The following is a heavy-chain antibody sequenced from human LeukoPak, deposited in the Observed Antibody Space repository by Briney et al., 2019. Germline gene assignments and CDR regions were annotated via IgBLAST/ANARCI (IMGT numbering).Heavy chain of an antibody. CDR3: ARGQKDGSGTYFITFFDY. V-gene: IGHV4-34*01. D-gene: IGHD3-10*01. CDR1: GGSFSGYY. Sequence: SETLSLTCAVYGGSFSGYYWGWVRQPPGKGLEWIGEIYHSGSTNFNPSLKSRVTISVDKSKNHFSLTLSSVTAADTAVYYCARGQKDGSGTYFITFFDYWGQGTLVTVSS. CDR2: IYHSGST. J-gene: IGHJ4*02.